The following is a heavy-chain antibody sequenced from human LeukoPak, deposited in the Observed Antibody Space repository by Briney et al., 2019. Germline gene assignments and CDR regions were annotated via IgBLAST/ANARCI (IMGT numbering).Heavy chain of an antibody. Sequence: SETLSLTCAVYGGSFSGYYWSWIRQPPGKGLEWIGEINHSGSTNYNPAPKSRVTISVDASKNQFSLKLSSVTAADTAVYYCARDMYYYDSSDADGFDIWGQGTMVTVSS. V-gene: IGHV4-34*01. CDR2: INHSGST. J-gene: IGHJ3*02. CDR3: ARDMYYYDSSDADGFDI. D-gene: IGHD3-22*01. CDR1: GGSFSGYY.